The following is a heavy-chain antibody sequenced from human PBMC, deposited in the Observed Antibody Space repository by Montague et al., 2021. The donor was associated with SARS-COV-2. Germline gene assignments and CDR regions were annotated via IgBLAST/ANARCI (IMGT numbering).Heavy chain of an antibody. D-gene: IGHD3-10*01. J-gene: IGHJ6*02. V-gene: IGHV4-31*03. Sequence: TLSLTCTVSGGSISSGDYYWSWIRQHPGKGLEWIGYIYYSGSTYYNQSLQSRVTISVDTSKNQFSLKLSSVTAAATAVYYCALNYFRVRSWYGMDAWGQGTTVTVSS. CDR1: GGSISSGDYY. CDR2: IYYSGST. CDR3: ALNYFRVRSWYGMDA.